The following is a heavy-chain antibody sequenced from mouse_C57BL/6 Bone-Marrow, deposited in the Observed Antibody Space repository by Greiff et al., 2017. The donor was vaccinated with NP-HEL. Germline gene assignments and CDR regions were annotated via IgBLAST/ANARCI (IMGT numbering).Heavy chain of an antibody. J-gene: IGHJ4*01. Sequence: QVQLQQSGAELMKPGASVKLSCKATGYTFTGYWIEWVKQRPGHGLEWIGEILPGRGSTNYNEKFKGKATFTADTSSNTAYMQLSSLTTEDSAIYYCARDYYGYAMDYWGQGTSVTVSS. CDR3: ARDYYGYAMDY. CDR1: GYTFTGYW. D-gene: IGHD1-1*01. CDR2: ILPGRGST. V-gene: IGHV1-9*01.